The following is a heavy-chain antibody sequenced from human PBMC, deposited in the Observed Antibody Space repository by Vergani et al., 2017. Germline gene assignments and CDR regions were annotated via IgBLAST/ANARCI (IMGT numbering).Heavy chain of an antibody. CDR1: GYTFTSYD. Sequence: QVQLVQSGAEVKKPGASVKVSCKASGYTFTSYDINWVRQATGQGLEWMGWMNPHSGNTGYAQKFPGRVTMTRNTSISTAYMELSSPRSEDTAVYYCARGDPSYYDFWSGHIRSLDPWGQGTLVTVSS. CDR2: MNPHSGNT. J-gene: IGHJ5*02. V-gene: IGHV1-8*01. CDR3: ARGDPSYYDFWSGHIRSLDP. D-gene: IGHD3-3*01.